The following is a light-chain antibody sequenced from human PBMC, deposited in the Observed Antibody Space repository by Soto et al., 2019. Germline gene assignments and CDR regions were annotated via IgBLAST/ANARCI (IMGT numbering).Light chain of an antibody. CDR1: SSNVGSNY. J-gene: IGLJ1*01. V-gene: IGLV1-47*01. Sequence: QSPLTQPPSASGTPGQRVTISWSGSSSNVGSNYVYWYQQLPGTAPKLLIYRNNQRPSGVPDRFSGSKSGTSASLAISGLRSEDEPDYYCAAWDDSLSGLYVFGSGPKANV. CDR3: AAWDDSLSGLYV. CDR2: RNN.